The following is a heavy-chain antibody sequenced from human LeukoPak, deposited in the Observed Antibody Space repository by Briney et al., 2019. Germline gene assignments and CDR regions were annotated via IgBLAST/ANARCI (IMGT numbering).Heavy chain of an antibody. V-gene: IGHV3-33*08. CDR2: IWYDGSHE. J-gene: IGHJ4*02. CDR1: GFTFSSYS. D-gene: IGHD2-2*01. Sequence: PGGSLRLSCAASGFTFSSYSMHWVRQAPGKGLEGVTVIWYDGSHEYYADSVKGRFTISRDNSKNTLYLQINSLRAEDTAVYYCAREYHYCSSSNCYGVYYFDYWGQGTLVTVSS. CDR3: AREYHYCSSSNCYGVYYFDY.